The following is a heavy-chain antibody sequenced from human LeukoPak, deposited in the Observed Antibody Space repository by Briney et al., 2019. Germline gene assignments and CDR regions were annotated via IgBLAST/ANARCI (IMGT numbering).Heavy chain of an antibody. CDR3: AKGTEYSSSSGNYFDY. V-gene: IGHV3-23*01. J-gene: IGHJ4*02. D-gene: IGHD6-6*01. CDR2: ISGSGGST. CDR1: GFTFSSYA. Sequence: PGGSLRLSCAASGFTFSSYAMSWVRQAPGKGLEWVSAISGSGGSTYYADSVKGRFTISRDNSKNTLYLQMTSLRAEDTAVYYCAKGTEYSSSSGNYFDYWGQGTLVTVSS.